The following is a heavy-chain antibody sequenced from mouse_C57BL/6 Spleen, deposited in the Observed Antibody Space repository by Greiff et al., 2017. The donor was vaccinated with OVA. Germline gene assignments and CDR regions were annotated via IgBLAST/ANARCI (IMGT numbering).Heavy chain of an antibody. CDR3: TRDRYGYDGAMDY. Sequence: EVQGVESGEGLVKPGGSLKLSCAASGFTFSSYAMSWVRQTPEKRLEWVAYISSGGDYIYYADTVKGRFTISRDNARNTLYLQMSSLKTEDTAMYYCTRDRYGYDGAMDYWGQGTSVTVSS. V-gene: IGHV5-9-1*02. CDR1: GFTFSSYA. J-gene: IGHJ4*01. CDR2: ISSGGDYI. D-gene: IGHD2-2*01.